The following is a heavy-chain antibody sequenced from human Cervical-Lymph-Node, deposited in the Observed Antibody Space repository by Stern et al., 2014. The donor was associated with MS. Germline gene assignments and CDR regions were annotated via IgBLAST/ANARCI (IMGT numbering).Heavy chain of an antibody. V-gene: IGHV3-9*01. D-gene: IGHD3-22*01. CDR1: GFTFDDYA. Sequence: QLVESGGGLVQPGRSLRLSCAASGFTFDDYAMHWVRQAPGKGLEWVSGISWDSGSIGYADSVKGRFTISKDNAKNSLYLQMNSLRAKDAALYYCAKGPENYYDSSVGIEYYFDYWGQGTLVTVSS. CDR3: AKGPENYYDSSVGIEYYFDY. J-gene: IGHJ4*02. CDR2: ISWDSGSI.